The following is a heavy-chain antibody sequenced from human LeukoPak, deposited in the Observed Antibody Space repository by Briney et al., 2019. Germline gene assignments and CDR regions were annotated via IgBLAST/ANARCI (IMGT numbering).Heavy chain of an antibody. D-gene: IGHD3-22*01. CDR3: ARGVSSGSQEGYFDY. J-gene: IGHJ4*02. V-gene: IGHV3-30*02. Sequence: PGGSLRLSCAASGFTFSSYGMHWVRQAPGKGLEWVAFIRYDGSNKYYADSVKGRFTISRDNSKNTLYLQMNSLRAEDTAVYYCARGVSSGSQEGYFDYWGQGTLVTVSS. CDR1: GFTFSSYG. CDR2: IRYDGSNK.